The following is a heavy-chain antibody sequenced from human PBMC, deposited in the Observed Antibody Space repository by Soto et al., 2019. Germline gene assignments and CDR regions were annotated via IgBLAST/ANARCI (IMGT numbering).Heavy chain of an antibody. J-gene: IGHJ3*02. CDR3: ARGSKQWLVLEGAFDI. CDR2: INHSGST. CDR1: GGSFSGYY. D-gene: IGHD6-19*01. Sequence: QVQLQQWGAGLLKPSETLSLTCAVYGGSFSGYYWSWIRQPPGKGLEWIGEINHSGSTNYNPSLKSRVTISVDTSKNQFSLKLSSVTAADTAVYYCARGSKQWLVLEGAFDIWGQGTMVTVSS. V-gene: IGHV4-34*01.